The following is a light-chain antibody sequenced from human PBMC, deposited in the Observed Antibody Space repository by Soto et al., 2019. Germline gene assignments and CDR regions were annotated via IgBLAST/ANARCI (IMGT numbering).Light chain of an antibody. Sequence: DIQMTQSPSTLSASVGDRVTITCQASQDIDKFLNWYQQKPGKAPKLLIDDASNLETGFPSRFSGSGSGTHFTFTIGSLQPEDVAIYYCQQYADLPITFGQGTRLEIK. V-gene: IGKV1-33*01. CDR2: DAS. J-gene: IGKJ5*01. CDR1: QDIDKF. CDR3: QQYADLPIT.